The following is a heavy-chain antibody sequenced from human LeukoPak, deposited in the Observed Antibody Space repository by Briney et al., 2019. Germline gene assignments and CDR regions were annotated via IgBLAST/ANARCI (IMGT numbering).Heavy chain of an antibody. CDR2: INTNGGST. D-gene: IGHD3-22*01. CDR1: GFTFSTYA. V-gene: IGHV3-64D*06. CDR3: VKDYYDSSGYYYGVGY. J-gene: IGHJ4*02. Sequence: GGSLILSCSASGFTFSTYAMHWVRQAPGKGLEYVSAINTNGGSTYYADSVKGRFTISRDNSKNTLYLQMSSLRADDTAVYYCVKDYYDSSGYYYGVGYWGQGTLVTVSS.